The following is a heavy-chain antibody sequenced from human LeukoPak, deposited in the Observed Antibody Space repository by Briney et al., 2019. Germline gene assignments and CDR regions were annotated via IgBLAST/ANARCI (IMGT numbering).Heavy chain of an antibody. Sequence: PGGSLRLSCAASGFTFSSYGMHWVRQAPGKGLEWVEVIWYDGSNKYYADSVKGRFTISRDNSKNTLYLQMNSLRAEDTAVYYCARDPPRWYYDSSGYSDSFDYWGQGTLVTVSS. CDR2: IWYDGSNK. J-gene: IGHJ4*02. V-gene: IGHV3-33*01. D-gene: IGHD3-22*01. CDR1: GFTFSSYG. CDR3: ARDPPRWYYDSSGYSDSFDY.